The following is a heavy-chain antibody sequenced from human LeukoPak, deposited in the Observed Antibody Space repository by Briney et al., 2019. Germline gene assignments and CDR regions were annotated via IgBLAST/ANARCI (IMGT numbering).Heavy chain of an antibody. CDR3: ARLLGPSGFDY. V-gene: IGHV1-3*01. D-gene: IGHD3-16*01. CDR1: GYTFTSYA. Sequence: ASVKVSCKASGYTFTSYAMHWVRQAPGQRLEWMGWINAGNGNTKYPQKFQGRVTITRDTSASTAYMELSSLRSEDTAVYYCARLLGPSGFDYWGQGTLVTVSS. J-gene: IGHJ4*02. CDR2: INAGNGNT.